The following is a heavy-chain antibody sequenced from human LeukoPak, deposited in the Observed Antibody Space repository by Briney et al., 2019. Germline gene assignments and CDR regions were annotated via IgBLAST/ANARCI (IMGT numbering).Heavy chain of an antibody. J-gene: IGHJ6*03. CDR2: IYYSGST. CDR1: GGSIGSSSYY. CDR3: ARKVIPREPYYYYYMDV. V-gene: IGHV4-39*01. D-gene: IGHD1-14*01. Sequence: SETLSLTCTVSGGSIGSSSYYWGWIRQPPGKGLEWIGSIYYSGSTYYNPSLKSRVTISVDTSKNQFSLKLSSVTAADTAVYYCARKVIPREPYYYYYMDVWGKGTTVTVSS.